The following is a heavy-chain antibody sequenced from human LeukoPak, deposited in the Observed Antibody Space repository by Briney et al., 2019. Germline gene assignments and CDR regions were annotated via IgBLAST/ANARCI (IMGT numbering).Heavy chain of an antibody. CDR2: INPSGGST. Sequence: ASVKVSCKASGYTFTSYYMHWVRQAPGQGLEWMGIINPSGGSTSYAQKFQGRVTMTRDTSTSTVYMELSSLRSEDTAVYYCARAPSWNYDYYYMDVWGKGTTVTVSS. J-gene: IGHJ6*03. CDR1: GYTFTSYY. V-gene: IGHV1-46*01. D-gene: IGHD6-13*01. CDR3: ARAPSWNYDYYYMDV.